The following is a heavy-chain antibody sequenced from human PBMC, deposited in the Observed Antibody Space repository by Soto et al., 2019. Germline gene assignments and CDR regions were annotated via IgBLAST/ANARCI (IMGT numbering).Heavy chain of an antibody. CDR2: IMHVFHTT. CDR1: GGTFNNFA. V-gene: IGHV1-69*01. D-gene: IGHD6-25*01. J-gene: IGHJ6*02. Sequence: QVQLVQSGAEVKKPGSSVKVSCQASGGTFNNFAFTWVRQAPGQGLEWLGGIMHVFHTTNIAQTFQDRITIIADDFTNTVYMEMTSLRFDDTAVYYCATATISPVSATLYHYGMDVWGRGTTVTVSS. CDR3: ATATISPVSATLYHYGMDV.